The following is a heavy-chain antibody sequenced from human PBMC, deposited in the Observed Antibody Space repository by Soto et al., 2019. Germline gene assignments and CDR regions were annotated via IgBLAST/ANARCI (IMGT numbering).Heavy chain of an antibody. CDR2: IIPIFGTA. J-gene: IGHJ6*02. CDR3: ARAEVGTYGMDV. D-gene: IGHD6-13*01. Sequence: SVKVSCKAAGGTFSSYAISWVRQAPGEGLEWMGGIIPIFGTANYAQKFQGRVTITADESTSTAYMELSSLRSEDTAVYYCARAEVGTYGMDVWGQGTTVTVSS. CDR1: GGTFSSYA. V-gene: IGHV1-69*13.